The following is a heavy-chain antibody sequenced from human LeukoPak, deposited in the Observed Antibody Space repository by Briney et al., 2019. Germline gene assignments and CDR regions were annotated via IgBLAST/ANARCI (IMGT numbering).Heavy chain of an antibody. CDR1: GFTFSSYA. J-gene: IGHJ6*02. V-gene: IGHV3-30-3*01. Sequence: GGSLRLSCAASGFTFSSYAMHLVRQAPGKGLEWVAIISYDGSNKYYADSLEGRFTISRDNSMNTLSLQMNSLRAEDTAVYYCARDPSMDVWGQGTTVTVSS. CDR2: ISYDGSNK. CDR3: ARDPSMDV.